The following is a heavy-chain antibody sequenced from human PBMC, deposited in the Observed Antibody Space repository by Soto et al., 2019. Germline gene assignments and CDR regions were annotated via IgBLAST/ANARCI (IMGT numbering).Heavy chain of an antibody. Sequence: GASVKVSCKASGYTFTGYYMHWVRQAPGQGLEWMGWINPNSGGTNYAQKFQGRVTMTRDTSISTAYMELSRLRSDDTAVYYCARDSTAMVNGVDYWGQGTLVAVYS. CDR1: GYTFTGYY. CDR2: INPNSGGT. V-gene: IGHV1-2*02. D-gene: IGHD5-18*01. CDR3: ARDSTAMVNGVDY. J-gene: IGHJ4*02.